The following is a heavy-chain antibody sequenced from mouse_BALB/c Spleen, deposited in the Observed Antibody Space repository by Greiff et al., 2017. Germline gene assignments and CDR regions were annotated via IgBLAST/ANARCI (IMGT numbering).Heavy chain of an antibody. V-gene: IGHV6-6*02. J-gene: IGHJ2*01. CDR2: IRLKSNNYAT. CDR3: TRVKYGNPYYFDY. D-gene: IGHD2-10*02. Sequence: EVQGVESGGGLVQPGGSMKLSCVASGFTFSNYWMNWVRQSPEKGLEWVAEIRLKSNNYATHYAESVKGRFTISRDDSKSSVYLQMNNLRAEDTGIYYCTRVKYGNPYYFDYWGQGTTLTVSS. CDR1: GFTFSNYW.